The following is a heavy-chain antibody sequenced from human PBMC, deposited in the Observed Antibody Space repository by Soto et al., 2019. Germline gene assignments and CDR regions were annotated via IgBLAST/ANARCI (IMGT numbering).Heavy chain of an antibody. CDR3: AILTPITGVY. Sequence: QVLLVQSGAAVKKPGSSVKVSCKASGGTFSTYTLSWVRQAPGQGLEWMGGIIPIFGTINYAQKFQGRVKITADRSTTTAYMELSSLRYDDTALYDCAILTPITGVYWGQGALVTVSS. CDR1: GGTFSTYT. CDR2: IIPIFGTI. D-gene: IGHD5-12*01. J-gene: IGHJ4*02. V-gene: IGHV1-69*06.